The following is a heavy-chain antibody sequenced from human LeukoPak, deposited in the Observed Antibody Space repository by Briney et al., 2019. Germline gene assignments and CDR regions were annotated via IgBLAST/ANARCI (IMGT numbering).Heavy chain of an antibody. V-gene: IGHV3-23*01. D-gene: IGHD3-10*01. Sequence: GGSLRLSCAASGFTFSSYAMSWVRQAPGKGLEWVPAISGSGGSTYYADSVKGRFTISGDNSKNTLYLQMNSLRAEDTAVYYCAKDLIPTYGSGSYSVYWGQGTLVTVSS. CDR3: AKDLIPTYGSGSYSVY. CDR2: ISGSGGST. J-gene: IGHJ4*02. CDR1: GFTFSSYA.